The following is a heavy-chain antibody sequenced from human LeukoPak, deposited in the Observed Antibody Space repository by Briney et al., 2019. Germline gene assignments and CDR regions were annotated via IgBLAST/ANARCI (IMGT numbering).Heavy chain of an antibody. J-gene: IGHJ4*02. CDR3: GKTTVGYSSGQKPAWPVDY. Sequence: PGGSLRLSCAASGFTFGSHAMYWVRQAPGKGLEWVAGIFGSGGSPHYADPVEGRFTISRDNSRNTVYLQINSLRAEDTAVYYRGKTTVGYSSGQKPAWPVDYWGQGTLVTVSS. D-gene: IGHD5-18*01. CDR1: GFTFGSHA. CDR2: IFGSGGSP. V-gene: IGHV3-23*01.